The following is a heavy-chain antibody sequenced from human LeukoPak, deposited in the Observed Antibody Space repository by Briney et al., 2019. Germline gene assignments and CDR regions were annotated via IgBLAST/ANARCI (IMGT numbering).Heavy chain of an antibody. CDR1: GFTFSRYA. CDR2: ISGSGDST. CDR3: AKVPSMVRGVIIGY. Sequence: GGSLRLSCAASGFTFSRYAMSWVRQAPGKGLEWVSAISGSGDSTYYADSVKGRFTISIDNSKNTLYLQMNSLRAEYTGVYYCAKVPSMVRGVIIGYWGQGTLVTVSS. V-gene: IGHV3-23*01. D-gene: IGHD3-10*01. J-gene: IGHJ4*02.